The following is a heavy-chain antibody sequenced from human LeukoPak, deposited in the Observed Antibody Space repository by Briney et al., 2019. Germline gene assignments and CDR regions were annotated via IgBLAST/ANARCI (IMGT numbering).Heavy chain of an antibody. CDR2: LFDSVNT. CDR3: ATIKRGFIFGYFVF. V-gene: IGHV4-59*11. Sequence: SETLSLICTVSGGSISRHYWSWIRQPPGKGLEWVAYLFDSVNTKDNPSLQSRLTLSADASKNQFTLRLSSVTTADTAVYYCATIKRGFIFGYFVFWGQG. CDR1: GGSISRHY. J-gene: IGHJ4*02. D-gene: IGHD5-18*01.